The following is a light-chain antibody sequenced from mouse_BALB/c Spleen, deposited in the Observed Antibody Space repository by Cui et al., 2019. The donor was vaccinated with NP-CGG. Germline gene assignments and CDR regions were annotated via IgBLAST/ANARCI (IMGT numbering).Light chain of an antibody. CDR3: ALWYSNHWV. CDR2: GTN. Sequence: QAVVTQESALTTSPGETVTLTCRSSTGTVTTNNYANWVQEKPDHLFTGLISGTNNRAPGVPARFSGYLIGGKAALTITGAQTEDEAIYFCALWYSNHWVFGGGTKLTVL. V-gene: IGLV1*01. CDR1: TGTVTTNNY. J-gene: IGLJ1*01.